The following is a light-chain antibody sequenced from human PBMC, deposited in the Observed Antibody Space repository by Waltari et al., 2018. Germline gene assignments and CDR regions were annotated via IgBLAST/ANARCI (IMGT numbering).Light chain of an antibody. CDR3: SSYMDTTALEL. CDR1: SSDIGSYNY. J-gene: IGLJ2*01. V-gene: IGLV2-14*01. CDR2: EVT. Sequence: QSALTQPASVSGSPGQSITISCTGTSSDIGSYNYVSWYQQHPGKAPKLIIFEVTNRPSGVYSRFPGSNSGNPASLIISGLQCEDEADYYCSSYMDTTALELFGGGTSLTVL.